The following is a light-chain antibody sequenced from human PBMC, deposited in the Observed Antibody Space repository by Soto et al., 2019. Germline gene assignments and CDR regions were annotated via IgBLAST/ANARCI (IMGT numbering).Light chain of an antibody. J-gene: IGKJ2*01. CDR1: QSVSAN. CDR2: GAS. V-gene: IGKV3-15*01. Sequence: EIVVTQSPATLSVSPGVGATLSCRASQSVSANLAWYQQKPGQAPRLLIYGASTRATGIPARFSGSGSGTEFTLTINMVQSEDFAVYYCQQYNNWPPYTFGQGTKLEVK. CDR3: QQYNNWPPYT.